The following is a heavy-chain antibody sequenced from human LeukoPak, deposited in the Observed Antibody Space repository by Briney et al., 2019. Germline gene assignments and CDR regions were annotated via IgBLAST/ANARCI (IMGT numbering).Heavy chain of an antibody. J-gene: IGHJ3*02. CDR1: GGSFSGYY. CDR3: ARGYYYDSSDAFDI. CDR2: INHSGST. D-gene: IGHD3-22*01. Sequence: SETLSLTCAVYGGSFSGYYWSWIRQPPGKGLEWIGEINHSGSTNYNPSLKSRVTISVDTSKNQFSLKLSSVTAADTAVYYCARGYYYDSSDAFDIRGQGTMVTVSS. V-gene: IGHV4-34*01.